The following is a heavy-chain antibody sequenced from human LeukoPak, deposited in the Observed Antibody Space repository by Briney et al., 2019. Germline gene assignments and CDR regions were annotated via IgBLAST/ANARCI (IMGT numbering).Heavy chain of an antibody. CDR2: INPNSGGT. CDR1: GYTFTSYG. J-gene: IGHJ5*02. CDR3: ARSRRIAARPGNWFDP. Sequence: WASVKVSCTASGYTFTSYGISWVRQAPGQGLEWMGWINPNSGGTNYAQKFQGRVTMTRDTSISTAYMELSRLRSDDTAVYYCARSRRIAARPGNWFDPWGQGTLVTVSS. D-gene: IGHD6-6*01. V-gene: IGHV1-2*02.